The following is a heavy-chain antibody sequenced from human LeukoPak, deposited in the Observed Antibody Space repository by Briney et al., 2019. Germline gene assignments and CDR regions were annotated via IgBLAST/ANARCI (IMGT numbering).Heavy chain of an antibody. D-gene: IGHD2-2*01. CDR2: IYYSGST. V-gene: IGHV4-59*01. CDR3: ARGGDCSSASCFRWFDP. J-gene: IGHJ5*02. Sequence: SETLSLTCTVSGGSISSYYWSWIRQPPGKGLEWIGYIYYSGSTNYNPSLKSRVTISVDTSKNQFSLKLSSVTAADTAVYYCARGGDCSSASCFRWFDPWGQGTLVTVSS. CDR1: GGSISSYY.